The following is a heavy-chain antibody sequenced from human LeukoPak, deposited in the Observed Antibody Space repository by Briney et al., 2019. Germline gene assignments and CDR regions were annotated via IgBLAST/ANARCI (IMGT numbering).Heavy chain of an antibody. Sequence: GGSLRLSCAASGFTFSSYSMNWVRQAPGKGLEWVSYISSSSSTIYYADSEKGRFTISRDNSKNTLYLQMNSLRAEDTAVYYCARGEGQRVSPYYYDSSGPLDYWGQGTLVTVSS. D-gene: IGHD3-22*01. V-gene: IGHV3-48*01. CDR3: ARGEGQRVSPYYYDSSGPLDY. CDR1: GFTFSSYS. J-gene: IGHJ4*02. CDR2: ISSSSSTI.